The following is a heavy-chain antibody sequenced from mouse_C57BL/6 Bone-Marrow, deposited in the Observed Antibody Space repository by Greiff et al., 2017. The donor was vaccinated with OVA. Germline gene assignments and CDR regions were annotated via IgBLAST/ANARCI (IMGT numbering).Heavy chain of an antibody. D-gene: IGHD2-3*01. J-gene: IGHJ2*01. CDR3: ARGWLLRRDY. CDR1: GFTFSDYG. Sequence: EVKLVESGGGLVKPGGSLKLSCAASGFTFSDYGMHWVRQAPEKGLEWVAYISSGSSTIYYADTVKGRFTISRDNAKNTLFLQMTSLRSEDTAMYDCARGWLLRRDYWGQGTTLTVSS. V-gene: IGHV5-17*01. CDR2: ISSGSSTI.